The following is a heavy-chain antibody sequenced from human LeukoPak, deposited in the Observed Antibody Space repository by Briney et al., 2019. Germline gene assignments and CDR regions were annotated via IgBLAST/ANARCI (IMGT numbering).Heavy chain of an antibody. D-gene: IGHD5-18*01. CDR1: GYTFTSYG. V-gene: IGHV1-18*01. CDR2: IIPYNGDT. Sequence: ASVKVSCKSSGYTFTSYGIIWVRQAPGQGLEWMGWIIPYNGDTHYAQKVQGRVTMTTDTSTKTAYMQLRSLRSDDTAVYYCARVSVDTAMVNQFDYWGQGTLVTVSS. J-gene: IGHJ4*02. CDR3: ARVSVDTAMVNQFDY.